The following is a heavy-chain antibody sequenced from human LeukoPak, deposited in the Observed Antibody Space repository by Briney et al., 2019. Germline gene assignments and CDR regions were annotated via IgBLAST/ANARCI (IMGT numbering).Heavy chain of an antibody. D-gene: IGHD2-21*02. V-gene: IGHV4-30-4*01. CDR1: GGSVSSGDYY. CDR3: ARERNCGGDCYSSWFDL. Sequence: SETLSLTCTVSGGSVSSGDYYWSWIRQPPGKGLEWIGYIYYSGSTYYNPSLKSRVAISLDTSNNQFSLKLSSVTAADTAVYYCARERNCGGDCYSSWFDLWGQGTLVTVSS. CDR2: IYYSGST. J-gene: IGHJ5*02.